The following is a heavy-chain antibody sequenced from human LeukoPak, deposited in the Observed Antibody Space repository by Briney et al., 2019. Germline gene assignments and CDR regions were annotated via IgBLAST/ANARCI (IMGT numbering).Heavy chain of an antibody. V-gene: IGHV3-23*01. CDR3: AKRRGLELLYYYYMDV. D-gene: IGHD1-7*01. CDR2: ISGSGGST. Sequence: GGSLRLSCAASGFTFSSYAMTWVRQAPGKGLEWVSAISGSGGSTYYADSVKGRFTISRDNSKNTLFLQMNSLRAEDTAVYYCAKRRGLELLYYYYMDVWGKGTTVTVPS. J-gene: IGHJ6*03. CDR1: GFTFSSYA.